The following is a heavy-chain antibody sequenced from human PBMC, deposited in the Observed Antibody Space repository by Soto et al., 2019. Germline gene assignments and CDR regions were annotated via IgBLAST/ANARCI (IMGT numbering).Heavy chain of an antibody. CDR2: ISGSGYST. Sequence: GGSLRLSCAASGFTFSSDAMNWVRQAPGKGLDWVSTISGSGYSTYYADSVKGRFTISRDNSNNTLYLQMNSLRAEDTAVYYCARDLGLRWPLYFDYWGQGTLVTVSS. J-gene: IGHJ4*02. V-gene: IGHV3-23*01. CDR3: ARDLGLRWPLYFDY. D-gene: IGHD4-17*01. CDR1: GFTFSSDA.